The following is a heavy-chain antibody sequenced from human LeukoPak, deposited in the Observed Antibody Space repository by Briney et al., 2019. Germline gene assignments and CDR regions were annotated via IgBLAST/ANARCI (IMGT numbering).Heavy chain of an antibody. J-gene: IGHJ4*02. V-gene: IGHV4-34*01. CDR1: GGSFSTYY. Sequence: PSETLSLTCAVYGGSFSTYYWSWIRQPPGKGLEWIGEINHSGSTNYNPSLKSRVTISVDTSKNQFSLKLRSVTAADTAVYYCARGGFYCGGDCYVDYWGQGTLVTVSS. CDR3: ARGGFYCGGDCYVDY. D-gene: IGHD2-21*02. CDR2: INHSGST.